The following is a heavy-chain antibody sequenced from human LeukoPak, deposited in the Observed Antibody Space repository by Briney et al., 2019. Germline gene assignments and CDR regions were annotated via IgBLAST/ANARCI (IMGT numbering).Heavy chain of an antibody. V-gene: IGHV3-30*02. Sequence: PGGSLRLSCAASGFTFSSYGMHWVRQAPGKGLEWVAFIRYDGSNKYYADSVKGRFTISRDNSKNTLYLQMNSLRAEDTAVYYCARAGTTSSSTPDYWGQGTLVTVSS. J-gene: IGHJ4*02. CDR2: IRYDGSNK. D-gene: IGHD6-6*01. CDR3: ARAGTTSSSTPDY. CDR1: GFTFSSYG.